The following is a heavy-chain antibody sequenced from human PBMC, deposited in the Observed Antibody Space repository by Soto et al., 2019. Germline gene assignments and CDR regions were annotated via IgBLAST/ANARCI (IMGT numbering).Heavy chain of an antibody. CDR1: GGSVSNSNYY. CDR2: VYYRGRS. Sequence: PETLSLTCTVSGGSVSNSNYYWGWIRQSPGKGLEWIGSVYYRGRSYSKSSVKSRVTISVDTSKNQFSLNLNSVTASDTAVYFCVSQRTSVLTQAYFDYWGPGALVTVSS. V-gene: IGHV4-39*01. J-gene: IGHJ4*02. CDR3: VSQRTSVLTQAYFDY. D-gene: IGHD2-8*01.